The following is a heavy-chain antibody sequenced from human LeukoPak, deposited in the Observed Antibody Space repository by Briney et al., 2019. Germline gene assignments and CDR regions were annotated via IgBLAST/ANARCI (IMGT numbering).Heavy chain of an antibody. Sequence: GASVKVSCKASGGTFSSYAISWVRQAPGQGLEWMGRIIPIFGIANYAQKFQGRVTITADKSTSTAYMELSSLRSDDTAVYYCARVDTVGYYFDYRGQGTLVTVSS. CDR2: IIPIFGIA. CDR3: ARVDTVGYYFDY. CDR1: GGTFSSYA. J-gene: IGHJ4*02. V-gene: IGHV1-69*04. D-gene: IGHD5-18*01.